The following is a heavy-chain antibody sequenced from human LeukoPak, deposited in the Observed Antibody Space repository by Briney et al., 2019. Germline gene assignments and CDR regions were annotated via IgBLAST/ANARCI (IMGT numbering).Heavy chain of an antibody. Sequence: PGGSLRLSCAASGFTFSSYAMSWVRQAPGKGLEWVSAISGSGGSTYYADSVKGRFTISRDNSKNTLYLQMNSLRAEDTAVYYCAKMGVEKHDSSGYSHDYWGQGTLVTVSS. CDR3: AKMGVEKHDSSGYSHDY. J-gene: IGHJ4*02. CDR2: ISGSGGST. D-gene: IGHD3-22*01. V-gene: IGHV3-23*01. CDR1: GFTFSSYA.